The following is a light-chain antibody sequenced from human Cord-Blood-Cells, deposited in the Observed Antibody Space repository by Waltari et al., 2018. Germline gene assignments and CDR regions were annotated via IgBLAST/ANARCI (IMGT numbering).Light chain of an antibody. CDR3: SSYTSSSTYV. Sequence: QSALTQPASVSGSPGQSITISCTGTSSDVGGYKYVSWYQQHPGKAPKPMIYEVSNRPLGVSNRFSGSKSGNMASRTISGLQAEDEADYYCSSYTSSSTYVFGTGTKVIVL. CDR1: SSDVGGYKY. V-gene: IGLV2-14*01. J-gene: IGLJ1*01. CDR2: EVS.